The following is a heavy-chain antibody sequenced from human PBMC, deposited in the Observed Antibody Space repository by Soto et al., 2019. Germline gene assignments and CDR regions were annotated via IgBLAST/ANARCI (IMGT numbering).Heavy chain of an antibody. CDR1: GYSFTNYF. Sequence: QVQLVQSGAEVNKPGASVKVSCKTSGYSFTNYFIHWVRQAPGQGLEWMGIINPSADTTNYAQKFQGRVTVTRDTSTSTVYMEFRSLRSEDTAVYFCAREYGWSRVFDYWGQGTLVTVSS. J-gene: IGHJ4*02. D-gene: IGHD3-10*01. V-gene: IGHV1-46*01. CDR3: AREYGWSRVFDY. CDR2: INPSADTT.